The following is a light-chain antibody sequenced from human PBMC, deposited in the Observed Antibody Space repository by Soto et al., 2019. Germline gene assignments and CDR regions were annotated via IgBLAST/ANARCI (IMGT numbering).Light chain of an antibody. CDR1: PSVSDTH. CDR2: GGS. Sequence: ELLLAQSPGTLSFSPGARSTLSCGTSPSVSDTHVAWYQQKPGQAPRLVIHGGSSTATGIPDRFSGSGSGTDFTLTISRLEPEDSAVYYCQQYGYTPRTFGQGTKVDIK. CDR3: QQYGYTPRT. V-gene: IGKV3-20*01. J-gene: IGKJ1*01.